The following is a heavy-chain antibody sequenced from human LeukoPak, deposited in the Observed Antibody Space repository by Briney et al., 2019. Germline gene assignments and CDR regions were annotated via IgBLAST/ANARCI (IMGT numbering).Heavy chain of an antibody. CDR1: GFTFSTYA. D-gene: IGHD3-10*01. Sequence: QPGRSLRLSCAASGFTFSTYAMHWVRPAPPKGLDWVAVISYDGSNKYYADSVKGRFTISRDNSKSTLCLQMISLRAEDTAVYYCARDHWVTMVRGVIPLYGLDVWGQGSTVTVSS. CDR2: ISYDGSNK. CDR3: ARDHWVTMVRGVIPLYGLDV. V-gene: IGHV3-30-3*01. J-gene: IGHJ6*02.